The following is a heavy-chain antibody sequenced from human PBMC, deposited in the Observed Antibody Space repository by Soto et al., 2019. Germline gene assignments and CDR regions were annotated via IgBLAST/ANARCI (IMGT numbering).Heavy chain of an antibody. J-gene: IGHJ4*02. CDR3: ASASDSSGYYSGDY. CDR1: GYTFTSYA. V-gene: IGHV1-3*01. CDR2: INAGNGNT. D-gene: IGHD3-22*01. Sequence: XSVKVSYKASGYTFTSYAMHLVRHAPGQRLEWMGWINAGNGNTKYSQKFQGRVTITRDTSASTAYMELSSLRYEDTAVYYCASASDSSGYYSGDYWGQGTLVTVSS.